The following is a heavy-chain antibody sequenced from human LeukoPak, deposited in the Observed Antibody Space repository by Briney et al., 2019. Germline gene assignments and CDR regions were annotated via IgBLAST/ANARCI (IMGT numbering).Heavy chain of an antibody. CDR2: IYPGDSDT. Sequence: GESLKISCKGSGYSFTSYWIGWVRQMPGKGPEWMGIIYPGDSDTRYSPSFQGQVTISADKSISTAYLQWSSLKASDTAMYYCARPAGPADSTGWFDPWGQGTLVTVSS. V-gene: IGHV5-51*01. D-gene: IGHD1-14*01. CDR1: GYSFTSYW. J-gene: IGHJ5*02. CDR3: ARPAGPADSTGWFDP.